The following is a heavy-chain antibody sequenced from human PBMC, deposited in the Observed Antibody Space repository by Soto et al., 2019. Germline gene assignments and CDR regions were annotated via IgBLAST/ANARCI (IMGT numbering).Heavy chain of an antibody. V-gene: IGHV4-59*01. J-gene: IGHJ4*02. CDR2: ILYRGST. CDR3: ARGGAAAGTHPSDY. CDR1: GGSISSFY. D-gene: IGHD6-13*01. Sequence: PSETLSLTCKVSGGSISSFYWSWIRQPPGKGLEWIGYILYRGSTTYNPSLNSRATISVDTSKNQFSLKLSSVTAADTAVYYCARGGAAAGTHPSDYWGQGTLVTVSS.